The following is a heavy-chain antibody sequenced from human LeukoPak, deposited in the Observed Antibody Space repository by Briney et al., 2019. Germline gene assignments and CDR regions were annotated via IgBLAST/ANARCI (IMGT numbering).Heavy chain of an antibody. V-gene: IGHV3-30*18. CDR3: TKRGGS. D-gene: IGHD3-16*01. Sequence: GGSLRLSCAASGFTFSSYGMHWVRQAPGKGLEWVAVISYDGSNKYYADSVKGRFTISRDNSKNTLYLEMNSLRTEDTAVYYCTKRGGSWGQGTLVTVSS. J-gene: IGHJ5*02. CDR2: ISYDGSNK. CDR1: GFTFSSYG.